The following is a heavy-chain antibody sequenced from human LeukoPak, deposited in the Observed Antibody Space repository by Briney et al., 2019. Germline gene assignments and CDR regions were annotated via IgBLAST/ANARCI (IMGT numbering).Heavy chain of an antibody. CDR3: ARDRPPDYSSSFDY. CDR2: ISSSSSTI. CDR1: GFMFSSYW. V-gene: IGHV3-48*01. J-gene: IGHJ4*02. Sequence: GGSLRLSCEASGFMFSSYWMHWVRQVPGKGLEWVSYISSSSSTIYYADSVKGRFTISRDNAKNSLYLQMNSLRAEDTAVYYCARDRPPDYSSSFDYWGQGTLVTVSS. D-gene: IGHD6-6*01.